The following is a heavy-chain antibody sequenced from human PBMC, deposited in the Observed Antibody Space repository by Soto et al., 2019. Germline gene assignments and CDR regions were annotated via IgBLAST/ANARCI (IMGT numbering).Heavy chain of an antibody. CDR1: GYTFTSYD. Sequence: ASVKVSCKDSGYTFTSYDINWVRQATGQGLEWMGWMNPNSGNTGYAQKFQGRVTMTRNTSISTAYMELSSLRSEDTAVYYCARRMIDSSGYSYGYYSYYYGMDVWGQGTTVTFSS. CDR2: MNPNSGNT. D-gene: IGHD3-22*01. CDR3: ARRMIDSSGYSYGYYSYYYGMDV. J-gene: IGHJ6*02. V-gene: IGHV1-8*01.